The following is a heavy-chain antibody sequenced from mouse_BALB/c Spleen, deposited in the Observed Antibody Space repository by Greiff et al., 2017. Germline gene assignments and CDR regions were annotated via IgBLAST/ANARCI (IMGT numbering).Heavy chain of an antibody. CDR3: ARDYYGYPYYAMDY. CDR1: GFTFSSYG. CDR2: INSNGGST. Sequence: EVMLVESGGGLVQPGGSLKLSCAASGFTFSSYGMSWVRQTPDKRLELVATINSNGGSTYYPDSVKGRFTISRDNAKNTLYLQMSSLKSEDTAMYYCARDYYGYPYYAMDYWGQGTSVTVSS. J-gene: IGHJ4*01. V-gene: IGHV5-6-3*01. D-gene: IGHD1-2*01.